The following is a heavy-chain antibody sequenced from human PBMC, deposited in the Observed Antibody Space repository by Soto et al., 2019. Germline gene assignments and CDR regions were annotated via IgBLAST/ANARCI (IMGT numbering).Heavy chain of an antibody. Sequence: QVQLLQSGAEVKKPVSSVKVSCKASGGTFSTYAISWVRQAPGQGLEWMGGIIPFFATPSYAQKFQGRVTITADKSTSTAYMELSSLRSEDTAVYYCAREGPVAGNYGMDVWGQGTTVTVSS. V-gene: IGHV1-69*06. CDR1: GGTFSTYA. D-gene: IGHD6-19*01. CDR3: AREGPVAGNYGMDV. J-gene: IGHJ6*02. CDR2: IIPFFATP.